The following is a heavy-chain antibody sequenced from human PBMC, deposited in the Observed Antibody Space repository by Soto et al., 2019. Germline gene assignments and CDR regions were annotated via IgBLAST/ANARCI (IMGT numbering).Heavy chain of an antibody. CDR1: GGSVNNISDY. CDR2: IYYSGSA. J-gene: IGHJ6*02. Sequence: QVQLQESGPGLVKPSETLSLTCTVSGGSVNNISDYWSWVRQPPGKGLEWIGYIYYSGSADYNPSLGSRVTISLDTSKNQFSLKLSSVTTADTAVYYCARGVGLGYYYYHMDLWGQGTTVTVSS. D-gene: IGHD3-10*01. V-gene: IGHV4-61*01. CDR3: ARGVGLGYYYYHMDL.